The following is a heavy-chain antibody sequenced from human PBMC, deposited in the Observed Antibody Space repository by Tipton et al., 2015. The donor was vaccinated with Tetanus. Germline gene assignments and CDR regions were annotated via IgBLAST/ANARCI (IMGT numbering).Heavy chain of an antibody. CDR2: ILYGAST. CDR1: GGSVSSGSYY. D-gene: IGHD3-3*01. CDR3: ARIHDFLSGHFDF. Sequence: TLSLTCTVFGGSVSSGSYYWAWIRQPPGKGLEYIGYILYGASTHYNPSLKSRVTVSADPSQNQFSLKLSSATAADTAVYYCARIHDFLSGHFDFWGQGTLVTVSS. V-gene: IGHV4-61*01. J-gene: IGHJ4*02.